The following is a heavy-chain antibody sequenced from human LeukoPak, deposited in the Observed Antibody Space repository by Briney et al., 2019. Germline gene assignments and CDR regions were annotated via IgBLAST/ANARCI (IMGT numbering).Heavy chain of an antibody. CDR3: ARTYSSSDEFDY. V-gene: IGHV1-69*13. CDR2: IIPIFGTA. J-gene: IGHJ4*02. CDR1: GGTFSSYA. Sequence: SVKVSCKASGGTFSSYAISWVRQAPGQGLEWMGGIIPIFGTANYAQKFQGRVTITAGESTSTAYMELSSLRSEDTAVYYCARTYSSSDEFDYWGQGTLVTVSS. D-gene: IGHD6-13*01.